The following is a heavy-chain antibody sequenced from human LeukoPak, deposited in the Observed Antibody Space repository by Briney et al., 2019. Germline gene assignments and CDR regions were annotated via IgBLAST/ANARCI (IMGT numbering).Heavy chain of an antibody. V-gene: IGHV3-23*01. J-gene: IGHJ4*02. D-gene: IGHD2-15*01. CDR1: GFTFSSYT. CDR3: VKEARYCNGGSCYAVLDY. CDR2: VSGSGGTT. Sequence: GGSLRLSCAASGFTFSSYTMSCVRQAPGKGLEWVSAVSGSGGTTYYADSVKGRFTISRDNSKNTLYLQMNSLRVEDTAVYYCVKEARYCNGGSCYAVLDYWGQGTLVTVSS.